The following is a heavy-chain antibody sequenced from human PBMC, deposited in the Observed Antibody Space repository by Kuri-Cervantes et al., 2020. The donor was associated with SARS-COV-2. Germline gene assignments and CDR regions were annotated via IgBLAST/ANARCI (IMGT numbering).Heavy chain of an antibody. Sequence: GGSLRLSCAASGFTFSSYSMNWVRQAPGKGLEWVSSISSSSSYIYYADSVKGRFTISRDNAKNSLYLQMNSLRAEDTAVYYCAKDRVYCSGGSCLLYYWGQGTLVTVSS. V-gene: IGHV3-21*04. CDR2: ISSSSSYI. CDR3: AKDRVYCSGGSCLLYY. D-gene: IGHD2-15*01. J-gene: IGHJ4*02. CDR1: GFTFSSYS.